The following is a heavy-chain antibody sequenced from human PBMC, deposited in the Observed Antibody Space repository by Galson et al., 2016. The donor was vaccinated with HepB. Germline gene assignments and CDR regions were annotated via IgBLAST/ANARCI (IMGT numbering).Heavy chain of an antibody. CDR2: ISYDGNKK. Sequence: GLEWGEVISYDGNKKKYLDSVKGRFTISRDNSYNTVYLQMNSLRADDTAVYYCASLQGYGDYGAYRYYSKDVWGQGTTVTVSS. V-gene: IGHV3-30-3*01. J-gene: IGHJ6*02. CDR3: ASLQGYGDYGAYRYYSKDV. D-gene: IGHD4-17*01.